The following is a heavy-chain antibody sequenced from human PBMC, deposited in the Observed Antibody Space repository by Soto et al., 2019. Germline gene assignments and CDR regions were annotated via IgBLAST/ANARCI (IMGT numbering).Heavy chain of an antibody. CDR1: GGSMSSHY. Sequence: SETLSLTCTVSGGSMSSHYWTWLRQPPGKGLEWIGYISYSGSTYHNPSLKSRVTISADTSRNQFSLKLSSVIAADTVVYYCARAVADASVGYWGQGTLVTVSS. J-gene: IGHJ4*02. V-gene: IGHV4-59*11. D-gene: IGHD3-16*01. CDR2: ISYSGST. CDR3: ARAVADASVGY.